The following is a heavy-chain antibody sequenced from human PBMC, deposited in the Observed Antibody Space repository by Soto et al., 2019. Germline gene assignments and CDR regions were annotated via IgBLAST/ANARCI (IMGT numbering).Heavy chain of an antibody. J-gene: IGHJ6*02. V-gene: IGHV4-39*01. Sequence: PSETLSLTCTVSGGSISSSSYYWGWIRQPPGKGLEWIGSIYYSGSTYYNPSLKSRVTISVDTSKNQFSLKLSSVTAADTAVYYSPPPRKAAVAGSGMDLWGQGTTATVSS. D-gene: IGHD6-19*01. CDR2: IYYSGST. CDR3: PPPRKAAVAGSGMDL. CDR1: GGSISSSSYY.